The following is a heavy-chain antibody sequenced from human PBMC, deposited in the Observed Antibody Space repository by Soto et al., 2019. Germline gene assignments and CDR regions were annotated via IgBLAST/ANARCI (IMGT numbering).Heavy chain of an antibody. CDR2: INAGNGNT. CDR1: GYAFTSYA. D-gene: IGHD2-21*02. Sequence: ASVEVSCKASGYAFTSYAMHWVRQAPGQRLEWMGWINAGNGNTKYSQKLQGRVTITRDTSASTAYMELSSLRSEDTAVYYCARGFRGGDAEWFDPWGQGTLVTVS. CDR3: ARGFRGGDAEWFDP. V-gene: IGHV1-3*01. J-gene: IGHJ5*02.